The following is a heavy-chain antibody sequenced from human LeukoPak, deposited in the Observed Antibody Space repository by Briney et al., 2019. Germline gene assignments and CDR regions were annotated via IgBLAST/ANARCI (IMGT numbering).Heavy chain of an antibody. CDR2: ISSFSGTI. Sequence: GGSLRLSCVASGFTFSTYSMNWVRQAPGKGLEWISYISSFSGTIDYGDSVKGRFTISRDNAKNSLYLQMNSLRAEDSGVYYCARAQGGSSSYWGQGTLVTVSS. V-gene: IGHV3-48*01. D-gene: IGHD6-13*01. CDR1: GFTFSTYS. CDR3: ARAQGGSSSY. J-gene: IGHJ4*02.